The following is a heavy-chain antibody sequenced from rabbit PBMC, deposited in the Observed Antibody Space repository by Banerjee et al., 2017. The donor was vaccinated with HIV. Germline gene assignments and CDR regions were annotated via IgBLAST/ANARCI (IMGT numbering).Heavy chain of an antibody. D-gene: IGHD4-2*01. CDR2: IYNGDGST. Sequence: QSLEESGGDLVKPGASLTLTCTASGADFSSSYWMCWVRQAPGKGLEWIGCIYNGDGSTYYANWAKGRFTISKTSSTTVTLQMTSLTAADTATYFCARAGYVGGGGGDSFDPWGQGTLVTVS. J-gene: IGHJ2*01. CDR3: ARAGYVGGGGGDSFDP. V-gene: IGHV1S40*01. CDR1: GADFSSSYW.